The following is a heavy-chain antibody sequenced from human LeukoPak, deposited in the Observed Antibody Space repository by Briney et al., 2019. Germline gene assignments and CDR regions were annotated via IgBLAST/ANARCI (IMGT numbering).Heavy chain of an antibody. CDR3: ARGGSYGSFDY. D-gene: IGHD3-10*01. Sequence: GGSLRLSCAASGFTFSTYWMQWVRQAPGKGLVWVSHVNGAGSSTSYADSVKGRFTISRDNAKNTLYLQMNSLRAEDTAVYYCARGGSYGSFDYWGQRTLVTVSS. CDR2: VNGAGSST. J-gene: IGHJ4*02. CDR1: GFTFSTYW. V-gene: IGHV3-74*01.